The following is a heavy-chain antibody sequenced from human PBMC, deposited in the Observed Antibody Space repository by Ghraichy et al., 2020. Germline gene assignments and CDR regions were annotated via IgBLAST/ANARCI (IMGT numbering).Heavy chain of an antibody. Sequence: GSLRPSCAASGFTFSSYSMNWVRQAPGKGLEWVSSISSSSSYIYYADSVKGRFTISRDNAKNSLYLQMNSLRAEDTAVYYCARYLAGDYYYYGMDVWGQGTTVTVSS. CDR1: GFTFSSYS. V-gene: IGHV3-21*01. J-gene: IGHJ6*02. CDR2: ISSSSSYI. D-gene: IGHD3-3*02. CDR3: ARYLAGDYYYYGMDV.